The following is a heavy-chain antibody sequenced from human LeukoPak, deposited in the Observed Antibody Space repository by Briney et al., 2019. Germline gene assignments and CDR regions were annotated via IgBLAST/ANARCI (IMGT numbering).Heavy chain of an antibody. V-gene: IGHV4-31*03. J-gene: IGHJ5*02. D-gene: IGHD7-27*01. CDR2: IFYSGST. CDR1: GGSISSGGYY. Sequence: SETLSLTCTVSGGSISSGGYYWSWIRQHPGKVLEWIGYIFYSGSTYYNPSLKSRFTISVDTSKNQFSLKLSSVTAADTAVYYCARELGMPPLFDPWGQGTLVTVSS. CDR3: ARELGMPPLFDP.